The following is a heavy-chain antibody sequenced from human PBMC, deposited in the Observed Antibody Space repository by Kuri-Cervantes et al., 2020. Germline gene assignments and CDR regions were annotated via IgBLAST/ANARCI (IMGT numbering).Heavy chain of an antibody. D-gene: IGHD4-17*01. J-gene: IGHJ4*02. CDR1: GGTFSSYA. CDR3: ARGVPYGDYADY. CDR2: IIPIFGTA. V-gene: IGHV1-69*13. Sequence: SVKVSCKASGGTFSSYAISWVRQAPGQGLEWMGGIIPIFGTANYAQKFQGRVTITADESTSTAYMELSSLRSEDTAVYYCARGVPYGDYADYWGQGTLVTVSS.